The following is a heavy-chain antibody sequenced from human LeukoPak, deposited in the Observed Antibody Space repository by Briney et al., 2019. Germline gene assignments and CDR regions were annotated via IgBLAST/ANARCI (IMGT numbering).Heavy chain of an antibody. CDR2: ISSSSSYI. CDR3: VKSGYNRFDY. D-gene: IGHD5-24*01. Sequence: GGSLRLSCAASGFTFSSYSMNWVRQAPGKGLEWVSSISSSSSYIYYAGSVKGRFTISRDNAKNSLYLQMNSLRAADTAVYYCVKSGYNRFDYWGQGALVTVSS. J-gene: IGHJ4*02. V-gene: IGHV3-21*04. CDR1: GFTFSSYS.